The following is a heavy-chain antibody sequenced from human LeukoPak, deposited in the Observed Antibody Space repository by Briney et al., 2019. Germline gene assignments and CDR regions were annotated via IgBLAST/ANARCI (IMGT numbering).Heavy chain of an antibody. Sequence: GESLKISFKGSGYSFTSYWIGWVRQMPGKGLEWMGIIYPGDSDTRYSPSFQGQVTISADKSISTAYLQWSSLKASDTAMYYCARAMREAAAGFDYWGQGTLVTVSS. J-gene: IGHJ4*02. V-gene: IGHV5-51*01. D-gene: IGHD6-13*01. CDR1: GYSFTSYW. CDR2: IYPGDSDT. CDR3: ARAMREAAAGFDY.